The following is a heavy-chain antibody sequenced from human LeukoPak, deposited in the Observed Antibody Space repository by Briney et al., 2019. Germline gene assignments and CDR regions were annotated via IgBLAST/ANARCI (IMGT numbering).Heavy chain of an antibody. CDR1: GGSFSGYY. Sequence: SETLSLTCAVYGGSFSGYYWSWIRQPPGKGLEWIGEINHSGSTNYNPSLKSRVTISVDTSKNQFSLKLSSVTAADTAVYYCARGKGEDGYNSSCDYWGQGTLVTVSS. D-gene: IGHD5-24*01. V-gene: IGHV4-34*01. CDR2: INHSGST. CDR3: ARGKGEDGYNSSCDY. J-gene: IGHJ4*02.